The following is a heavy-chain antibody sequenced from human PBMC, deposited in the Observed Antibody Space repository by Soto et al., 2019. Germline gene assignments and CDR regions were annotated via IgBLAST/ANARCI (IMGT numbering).Heavy chain of an antibody. Sequence: QVQLVQSGAEVKKPGSSVKVSCKASGGTFSSYTISWVRQAPGQGLEWMGRIIPILGIANYAQKFQGRVTISTDKSTTKAIRELLGLRAEDTAVYFCAKRVYDILTGYSGHGWFAPWGQRTLVTVSS. CDR3: AKRVYDILTGYSGHGWFAP. V-gene: IGHV1-69*02. D-gene: IGHD3-9*01. CDR1: GGTFSSYT. J-gene: IGHJ5*02. CDR2: IIPILGIA.